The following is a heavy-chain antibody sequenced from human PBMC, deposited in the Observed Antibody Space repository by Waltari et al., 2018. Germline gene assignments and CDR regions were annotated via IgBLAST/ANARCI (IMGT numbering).Heavy chain of an antibody. Sequence: EVRLVESGGGLVQPGGSLRLSCAASGFAFANYGMSWVRQAPGKGLECVSSISGSGGTTYYADSVKGRFTMCKDNSKNTLFLQMNSLRVDDTADYYCAKSSGSYYEVFDYWGRGTLVTVSS. CDR1: GFAFANYG. CDR3: AKSSGSYYEVFDY. D-gene: IGHD1-26*01. J-gene: IGHJ4*02. V-gene: IGHV3-23*04. CDR2: ISGSGGTT.